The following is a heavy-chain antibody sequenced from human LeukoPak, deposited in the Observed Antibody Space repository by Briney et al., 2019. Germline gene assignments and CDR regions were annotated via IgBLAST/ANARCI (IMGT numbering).Heavy chain of an antibody. CDR3: ARGVGWLLIHFDY. Sequence: TSETLSLTCTVSGGSISSSSYYWGWIRQPPGKGLEWIGSMYSSGSTNYNPSLKSRVTISVDTSKNQFSLKLSSVTAADTAVYYCARGVGWLLIHFDYWGQGTLVTVSS. CDR1: GGSISSSSYY. V-gene: IGHV4-39*07. D-gene: IGHD3-3*01. CDR2: MYSSGST. J-gene: IGHJ4*02.